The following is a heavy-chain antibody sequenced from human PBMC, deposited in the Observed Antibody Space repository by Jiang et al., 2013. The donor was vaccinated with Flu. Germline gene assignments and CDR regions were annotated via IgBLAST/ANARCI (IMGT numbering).Heavy chain of an antibody. CDR3: ARIGGSSSAPDYFDF. J-gene: IGHJ4*02. V-gene: IGHV2-5*01. CDR2: IFWNDDE. D-gene: IGHD6-6*01. Sequence: KPTQTLTLTCTFSGFSLSTSGVGVGWIRQPPGKALEWLALIFWNDDERYRPSLKSRLSITKDTSRNRVVLSMTNMDPVDTATYYCARIGGSSSAPDYFDFWGQGTLVTVSS. CDR1: GFSLSTSGVG.